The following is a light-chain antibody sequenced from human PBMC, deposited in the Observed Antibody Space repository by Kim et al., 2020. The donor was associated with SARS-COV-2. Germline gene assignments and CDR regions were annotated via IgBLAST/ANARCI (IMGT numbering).Light chain of an antibody. V-gene: IGLV1-44*01. J-gene: IGLJ3*02. Sequence: QKLTIPCSGSSSNHETNSVHWFQHLPGTAPRLLIYTNDQRPSGVPARFSGSRSGTSASLAISALQSEDEADDYCAAWDDSLNGHWVFGGGTQLTVL. CDR3: AAWDDSLNGHWV. CDR2: TND. CDR1: SSNHETNS.